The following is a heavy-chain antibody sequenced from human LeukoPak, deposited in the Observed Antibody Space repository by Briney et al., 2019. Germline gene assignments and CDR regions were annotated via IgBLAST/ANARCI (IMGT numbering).Heavy chain of an antibody. Sequence: KPSETLSLTCTVSGDSISSYYWSWLRQAPGKGLEWIAYMFYSGNTKYNPSLKSRVTISIDTSKNQFSLKLSSVTAADTAVYYCARGSGSATPFPLDYWGQGTLVTVSS. D-gene: IGHD1-26*01. CDR1: GDSISSYY. CDR2: MFYSGNT. V-gene: IGHV4-59*01. CDR3: ARGSGSATPFPLDY. J-gene: IGHJ4*02.